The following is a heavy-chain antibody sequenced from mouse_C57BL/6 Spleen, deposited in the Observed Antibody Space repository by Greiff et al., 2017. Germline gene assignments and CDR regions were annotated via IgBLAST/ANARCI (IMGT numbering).Heavy chain of an antibody. CDR2: INPNNGGT. D-gene: IGHD1-1*01. V-gene: IGHV1-18*01. CDR3: ARWIYYYGSSYEGYFDV. J-gene: IGHJ1*03. CDR1: GYTFTDYN. Sequence: SGPELVKPGASVKIPCKASGYTFTDYNMDWVKQSHGKSLEWIGDINPNNGGTIYNQKFKGKATLTVDKSSSTAYMELRSLTSEDTAVYYCARWIYYYGSSYEGYFDVWGTGTTVTVSS.